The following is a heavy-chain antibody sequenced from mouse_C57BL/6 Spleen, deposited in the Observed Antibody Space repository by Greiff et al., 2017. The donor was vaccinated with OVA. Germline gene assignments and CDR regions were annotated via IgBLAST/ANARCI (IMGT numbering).Heavy chain of an antibody. CDR2: IHPNSGST. Sequence: VQLQQPGAELVKPGASVKLSCKASGYTFTSYWMHWVKQRPGQGLEWIGMIHPNSGSTNYNEKFKSKATLTVDKSSSTAYMQLSSLTSEDSAVYYCARPPYYGSTSFDYWGQGTTLTVSS. CDR3: ARPPYYGSTSFDY. D-gene: IGHD1-1*01. J-gene: IGHJ2*01. CDR1: GYTFTSYW. V-gene: IGHV1-64*01.